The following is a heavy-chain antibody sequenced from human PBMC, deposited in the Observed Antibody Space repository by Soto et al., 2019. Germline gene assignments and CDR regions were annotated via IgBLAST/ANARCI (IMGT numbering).Heavy chain of an antibody. Sequence: QVQLVQSGAEVKKPGSSVKVSCKASGGTFSSYTISWVRQAPGQGLEWMGRIIPILGIANYAQKFQGRVTINADKSTSTAYMELSSLRSEDTAVYYCARAPTSITMVRGVTRFDPWGQGTLVTVSS. D-gene: IGHD3-10*01. CDR1: GGTFSSYT. CDR3: ARAPTSITMVRGVTRFDP. J-gene: IGHJ5*02. V-gene: IGHV1-69*02. CDR2: IIPILGIA.